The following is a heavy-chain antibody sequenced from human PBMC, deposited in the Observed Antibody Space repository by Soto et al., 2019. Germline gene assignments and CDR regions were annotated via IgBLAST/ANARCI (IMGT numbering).Heavy chain of an antibody. D-gene: IGHD6-13*01. CDR3: ASSNIAAAGFYYYGMDV. Sequence: SVTLSLTCTVAGGSISSSSYYWSWNRKPPGKGLEWIGEINHSGSTNYNPSLKSRVTISVDTSKNQFSLNLSSVTAADTAVYYCASSNIAAAGFYYYGMDVWGRGTTVTVS. J-gene: IGHJ6*02. V-gene: IGHV4-39*07. CDR1: GGSISSSSYY. CDR2: INHSGST.